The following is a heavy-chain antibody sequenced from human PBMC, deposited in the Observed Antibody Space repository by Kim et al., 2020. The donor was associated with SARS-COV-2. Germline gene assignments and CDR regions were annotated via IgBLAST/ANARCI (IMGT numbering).Heavy chain of an antibody. D-gene: IGHD3-22*01. CDR2: IYYSGNT. Sequence: SETLSLTCTVSGGSISSGGYYWSWIRQHPGKGLEGIGYIYYSGNTNYNLTLKVPVTISGDTSKNQFSLKLITVAAADTAVYYCARGQGLITMILVVDGALDSWGQGTLVTVSS. CDR1: GGSISSGGYY. J-gene: IGHJ4*02. CDR3: ARGQGLITMILVVDGALDS. V-gene: IGHV4-31*01.